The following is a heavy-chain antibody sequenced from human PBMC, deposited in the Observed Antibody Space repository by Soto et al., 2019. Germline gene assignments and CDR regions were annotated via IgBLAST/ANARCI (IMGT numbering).Heavy chain of an antibody. D-gene: IGHD2-15*01. J-gene: IGHJ4*02. CDR1: GFTFSSYW. Sequence: EVQLVESGGGLVQPGGSLRLSCAASGFTFSSYWMHWVRQAPGKGLVWVSRINSDGSSTSYADSVKGRFTISRDNAKNTMYVQMNSLWAEETAVYYCARDLGYCSSDCCYVAGYWGQGTLVTVSS. CDR3: ARDLGYCSSDCCYVAGY. CDR2: INSDGSST. V-gene: IGHV3-74*01.